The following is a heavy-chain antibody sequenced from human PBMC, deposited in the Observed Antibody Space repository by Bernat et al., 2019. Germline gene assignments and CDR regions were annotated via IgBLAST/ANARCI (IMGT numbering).Heavy chain of an antibody. V-gene: IGHV3-74*01. CDR1: GFTFSSYW. CDR3: ARARYYDLLDY. Sequence: EVQLVESGGGLVQPGGSLRLSCAASGFTFSSYWMHWVRQAPGKGLVWVSRFNSDGTTTTYADSVKGRFTISRDNAKNTVYLQMNSLRAEDTAGYYCARARYYDLLDYWGQGPLVTVSS. D-gene: IGHD3-3*01. CDR2: FNSDGTTT. J-gene: IGHJ4*02.